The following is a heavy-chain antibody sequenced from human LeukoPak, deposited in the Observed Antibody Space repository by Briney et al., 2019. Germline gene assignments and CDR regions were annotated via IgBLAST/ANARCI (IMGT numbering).Heavy chain of an antibody. CDR2: ISYYNGNT. CDR1: GYTFTSYG. D-gene: IGHD3-22*01. CDR3: ARAPGAYYDSSGYYEFDY. J-gene: IGHJ4*02. V-gene: IGHV1-18*01. Sequence: GASVKVSCKSSGYTFTSYGFSWVRQAPGQGLEWMGWISYYNGNTNYAQKFQGRVTMTTDTSTSTAYMELRSLRSDDTAVYYCARAPGAYYDSSGYYEFDYWGQGTLVTVSS.